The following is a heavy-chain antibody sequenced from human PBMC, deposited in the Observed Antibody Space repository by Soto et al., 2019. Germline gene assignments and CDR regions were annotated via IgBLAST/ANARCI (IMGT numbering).Heavy chain of an antibody. CDR2: INPNSGGT. CDR1: GYTFTGYY. Sequence: GASVKVSCKASGYTFTGYYMHWVRQAPGQGLEWMGWINPNSGGTNYAQKFQGWVTMTRDTSISTAYMELSRLRSDDTAVYYCAREWGPGYYYGMDVWGQGTTVTVSS. V-gene: IGHV1-2*04. CDR3: AREWGPGYYYGMDV. D-gene: IGHD3-16*01. J-gene: IGHJ6*02.